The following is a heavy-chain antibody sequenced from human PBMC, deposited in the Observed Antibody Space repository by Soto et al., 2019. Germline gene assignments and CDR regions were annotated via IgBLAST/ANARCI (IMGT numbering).Heavy chain of an antibody. Sequence: QVQLVQSGAEVKEPGASVKVSCKASGYTFTSFYIHWVRQAPGQGLEWMAIINPTGGSTNYAQRLLGRVTLPRDTSTSTVYMELSGLRSEDTDVYYCARNLASADVWGQGTLVTVSS. D-gene: IGHD6-13*01. CDR1: GYTFTSFY. V-gene: IGHV1-46*04. CDR3: ARNLASADV. J-gene: IGHJ4*02. CDR2: INPTGGST.